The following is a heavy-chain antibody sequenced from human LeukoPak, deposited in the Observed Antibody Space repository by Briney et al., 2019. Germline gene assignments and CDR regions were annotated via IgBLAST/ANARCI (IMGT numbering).Heavy chain of an antibody. CDR3: ERLVSPAGVETTFYAFDI. CDR1: GESISSNNYY. D-gene: IGHD2/OR15-2a*01. CDR2: IYYSGST. V-gene: IGHV4-39*01. J-gene: IGHJ3*02. Sequence: PSETLSLTCTVSGESISSNNYYWGWIRQPPGQGLEWIGSIYYSGSTYYNPSLKSRVTISVDTSKNQFSLKLSSVTAADTAVYYCERLVSPAGVETTFYAFDIWGQGTMATVSS.